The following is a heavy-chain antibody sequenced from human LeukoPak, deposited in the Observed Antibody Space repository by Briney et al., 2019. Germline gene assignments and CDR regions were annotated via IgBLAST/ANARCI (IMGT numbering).Heavy chain of an antibody. CDR2: IWYDGSNK. CDR1: GFTFSSYG. Sequence: GGSLRLSCAASGFTFSSYGMHWVRQAPGKGLEWVAVIWYDGSNKYYADSVKGRFTISRDNSKNTLYLQMNSLRAEDTAVYYCAKDQPGVDYGMDVWGQGTTVTVSS. D-gene: IGHD7-27*01. V-gene: IGHV3-33*06. CDR3: AKDQPGVDYGMDV. J-gene: IGHJ6*02.